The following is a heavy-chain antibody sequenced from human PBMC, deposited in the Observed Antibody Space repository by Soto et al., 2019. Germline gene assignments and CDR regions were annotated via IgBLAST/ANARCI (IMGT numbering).Heavy chain of an antibody. CDR2: IYPGGVNI. V-gene: IGHV1-46*01. D-gene: IGHD3-10*01. CDR3: ARGSGLTYFDY. CDR1: GYSFTSHY. Sequence: ASVKVSCKAIGYSFTSHYMHWVRQAPGQGLEWMGTIYPGGVNIGYAQKFKGRVTMTKDTSTSTVYMELNSLTSEDTAVYYCARGSGLTYFDYWGQGTLVTVSS. J-gene: IGHJ4*02.